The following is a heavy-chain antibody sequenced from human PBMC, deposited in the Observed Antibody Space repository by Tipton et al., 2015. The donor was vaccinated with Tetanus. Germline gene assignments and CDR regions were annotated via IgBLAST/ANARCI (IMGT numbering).Heavy chain of an antibody. D-gene: IGHD3-3*01. J-gene: IGHJ5*02. Sequence: TLSLTCAVSGGSISSGGYSWSWIRQPPGKGLEWIGYIYHSGSTYYNPSLKSRVTISVDRSKNQFSLKLSSVTAADTAVYYCARGDYDFWANWFDPWGQGTLVTVSS. CDR2: IYHSGST. CDR1: GGSISSGGYS. V-gene: IGHV4-30-2*01. CDR3: ARGDYDFWANWFDP.